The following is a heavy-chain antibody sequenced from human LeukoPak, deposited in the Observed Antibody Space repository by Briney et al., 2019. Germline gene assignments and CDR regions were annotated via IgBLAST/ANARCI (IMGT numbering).Heavy chain of an antibody. CDR2: IYYSGST. V-gene: IGHV4-59*08. D-gene: IGHD3-9*01. CDR1: GGSISSYY. Sequence: SETLSLTCTVSGGSISSYYWSWIRQPPGKGLEWIGYIYYSGSTNYNPSLKSRVTISVDTSKNQFSLKLSSVTAADTAVYYCARGSVKYDILTGYPRRFDPWGQGTLVTVSS. J-gene: IGHJ5*02. CDR3: ARGSVKYDILTGYPRRFDP.